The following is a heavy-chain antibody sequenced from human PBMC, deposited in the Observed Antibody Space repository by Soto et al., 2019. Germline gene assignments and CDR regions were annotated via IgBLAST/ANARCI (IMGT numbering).Heavy chain of an antibody. V-gene: IGHV3-74*01. D-gene: IGHD3-16*01. CDR3: ASEASYYETSSALDV. J-gene: IGHJ6*02. CDR2: INSDGSST. Sequence: LRLSCVVSGLSFSSYWFHWVRQAPGKGLVWVSRINSDGSSTTYADSVKGRFTTSRDNAKNTVYLQMNSLRAEDTAVYYCASEASYYETSSALDVWGQGTTVTVSS. CDR1: GLSFSSYW.